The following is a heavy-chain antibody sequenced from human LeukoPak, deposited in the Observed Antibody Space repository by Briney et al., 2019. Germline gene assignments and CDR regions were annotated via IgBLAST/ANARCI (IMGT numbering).Heavy chain of an antibody. CDR3: AKDFHLQYFDY. V-gene: IGHV3-30*18. Sequence: GGSLRLSCAASGFTFSSYGMHWVRQAPGKGLEWVAVISYDGSNKYYADSVKGRFTISRDNSKNTLYLQMNSLRAEDTAVYYCAKDFHLQYFDYWGQGTLVTVSS. CDR2: ISYDGSNK. D-gene: IGHD4-11*01. CDR1: GFTFSSYG. J-gene: IGHJ4*02.